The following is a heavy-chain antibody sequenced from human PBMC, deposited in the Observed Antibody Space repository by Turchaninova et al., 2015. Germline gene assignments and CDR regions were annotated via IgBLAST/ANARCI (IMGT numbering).Heavy chain of an antibody. V-gene: IGHV5-51*01. CDR2: IYPGDSDT. Sequence: EVQLVQSGAAVKKPGESLRISWKGSGYSFSTYWIGWVRQMPGKGLEWMGVIYPGDSDTRYSSSFQGQVTISADKSISTAYLQWSGLKASDTAMYYCARPSPGTGVTDYWGQGTLVTVSS. CDR1: GYSFSTYW. D-gene: IGHD7-27*01. J-gene: IGHJ4*02. CDR3: ARPSPGTGVTDY.